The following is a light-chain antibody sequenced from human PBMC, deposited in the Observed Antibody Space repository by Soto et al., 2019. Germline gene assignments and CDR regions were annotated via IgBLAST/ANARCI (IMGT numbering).Light chain of an antibody. CDR3: CSYAGSSTWV. J-gene: IGLJ1*01. CDR1: SSDVGSYNF. CDR2: EGS. Sequence: QSALTQPASVSGSPGQSITISCTGTSSDVGSYNFVSWYQQQPGKAPKVMIYEGSKRPSGVSNRFSGSKSGNTASLTISGLQAEYDADYYCCSYAGSSTWVFGTGTKVTVL. V-gene: IGLV2-23*01.